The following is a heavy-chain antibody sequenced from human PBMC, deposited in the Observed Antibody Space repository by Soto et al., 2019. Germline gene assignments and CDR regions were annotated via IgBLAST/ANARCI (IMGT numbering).Heavy chain of an antibody. Sequence: PGGSLRLSCAASGFTFSSYAMHWVRQAPGKGLEWVAVISYDGSNKYYADSVKGRFTISRDNSKNTLYLQMNSLRAEDTAVYYCARDATREGALYYFDYWGQVTLVTVSS. CDR1: GFTFSSYA. CDR3: ARDATREGALYYFDY. CDR2: ISYDGSNK. J-gene: IGHJ4*02. D-gene: IGHD1-26*01. V-gene: IGHV3-30-3*01.